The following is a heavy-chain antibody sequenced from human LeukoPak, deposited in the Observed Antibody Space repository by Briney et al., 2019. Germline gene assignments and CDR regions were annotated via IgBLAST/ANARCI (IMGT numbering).Heavy chain of an antibody. V-gene: IGHV1-18*01. J-gene: IGHJ6*02. Sequence: ASVKVSCKASGYTFRDYGISWVRQAPGQGLEWMAWISIYNGDRKYADNLQGRVTVTKDTSTSTAYMELRSLRPDDTAVYYCAREAVIVPGVAYYYNGMDVWGQGNTLAVSS. D-gene: IGHD2-2*01. CDR3: AREAVIVPGVAYYYNGMDV. CDR2: ISIYNGDR. CDR1: GYTFRDYG.